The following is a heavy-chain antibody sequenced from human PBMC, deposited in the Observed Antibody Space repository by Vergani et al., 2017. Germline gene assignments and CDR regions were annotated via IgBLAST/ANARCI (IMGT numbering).Heavy chain of an antibody. J-gene: IGHJ6*02. CDR2: VAPEDGET. V-gene: IGHV1-69-2*01. D-gene: IGHD4-17*01. Sequence: VQLVQSGAEVKKPGATMKISCQVSGYTFTDHYMPWVKQAPGKGLEWMGLVAPEDGETIYAEKFKGRVTIAADTSTDTAHLELSSLRSEDTAVYYCATPQTVTTGGMEVWGQGTTVIVSS. CDR3: ATPQTVTTGGMEV. CDR1: GYTFTDHY.